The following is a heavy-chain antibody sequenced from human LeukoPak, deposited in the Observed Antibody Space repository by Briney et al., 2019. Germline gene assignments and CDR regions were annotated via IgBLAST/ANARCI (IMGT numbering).Heavy chain of an antibody. Sequence: SETLSLTCAVYGGSFSSGSYYWSWIRQPAGKGLEWIGRIYTSGSTNYNPSLKSRVTISVDTSKKQFSLNLISVTAADTAVYYCARGVAAAVYDAFDIWGQGTMVTVSS. CDR2: IYTSGST. CDR3: ARGVAAAVYDAFDI. J-gene: IGHJ3*02. V-gene: IGHV4-61*02. CDR1: GGSFSSGSYY. D-gene: IGHD6-13*01.